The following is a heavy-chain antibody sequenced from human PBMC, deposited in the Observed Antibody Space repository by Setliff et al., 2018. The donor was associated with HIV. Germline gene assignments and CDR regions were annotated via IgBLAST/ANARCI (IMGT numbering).Heavy chain of an antibody. CDR2: ISPSNGYT. CDR3: ARGWSSSSGDYYYYGMDV. CDR1: GYTFSSYG. Sequence: GASVKVSCKASGYTFSSYGISWVRQAPGQGLEWMGWISPSNGYTDYAQKFQGWVTMTRDTSISTAYMELSRLRSDDTAVYYCARGWSSSSGDYYYYGMDVWGQGTTVTVSS. V-gene: IGHV1-18*01. D-gene: IGHD6-6*01. J-gene: IGHJ6*02.